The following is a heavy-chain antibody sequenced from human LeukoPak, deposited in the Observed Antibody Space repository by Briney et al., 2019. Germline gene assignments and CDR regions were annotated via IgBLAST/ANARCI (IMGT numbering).Heavy chain of an antibody. V-gene: IGHV3-53*01. J-gene: IGHJ3*02. Sequence: GGSLRLSCAASGFTFSSYAMSWVRQAPGKGLEWVSVIYSGGSTYYADSVKGRFTISRDNSKNTLYLQMNSLRAEDTAVYYCARARYGGDAFDIWGQGTMVTVSS. D-gene: IGHD4-23*01. CDR1: GFTFSSYA. CDR2: IYSGGST. CDR3: ARARYGGDAFDI.